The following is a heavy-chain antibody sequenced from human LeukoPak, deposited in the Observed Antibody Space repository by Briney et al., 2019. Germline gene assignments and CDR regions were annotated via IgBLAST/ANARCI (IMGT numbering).Heavy chain of an antibody. J-gene: IGHJ4*02. D-gene: IGHD6-13*01. Sequence: SETLSLTCSVSGDSISYFYWSWIRQAAGKGLEWIGRMSSSGNNDYNASLKSRVTMSVDTSKNQLSLKVISVTAADTAVYYCATGVHGIAAAGDYYFDYWGQGTLVTVSS. CDR2: MSSSGNN. V-gene: IGHV4-4*07. CDR3: ATGVHGIAAAGDYYFDY. CDR1: GDSISYFY.